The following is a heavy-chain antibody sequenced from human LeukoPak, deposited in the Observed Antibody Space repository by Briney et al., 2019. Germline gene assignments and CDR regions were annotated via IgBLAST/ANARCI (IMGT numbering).Heavy chain of an antibody. J-gene: IGHJ6*03. Sequence: RPGGSLRLSCAASGFTFSSYEMNWVRQAPGKGLEWVSGINWNGGSTGYADSVKGRFTISRDNAKNSLYLQMNSLRAEDTALYYCAREIHLYYYMDVWGKGTTVTVSS. CDR3: AREIHLYYYMDV. CDR1: GFTFSSYE. V-gene: IGHV3-20*04. CDR2: INWNGGST.